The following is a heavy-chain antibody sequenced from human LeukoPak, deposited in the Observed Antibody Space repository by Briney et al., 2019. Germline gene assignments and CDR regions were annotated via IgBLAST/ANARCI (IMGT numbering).Heavy chain of an antibody. CDR1: GGSISSYY. J-gene: IGHJ4*02. CDR3: ARESAGLLVGATTGFDY. V-gene: IGHV4-4*07. D-gene: IGHD1-26*01. Sequence: PSETLSLTCTASGGSISSYYRSWIRQPAGKGLEWIGRIYTSGSTNYNPSLKSRVTMSVDTSKNRFSLKLSSVTAADTAVYYCARESAGLLVGATTGFDYWGQGTLVTVSS. CDR2: IYTSGST.